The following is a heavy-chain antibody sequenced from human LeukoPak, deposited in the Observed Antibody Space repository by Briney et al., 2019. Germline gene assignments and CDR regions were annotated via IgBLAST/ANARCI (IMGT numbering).Heavy chain of an antibody. V-gene: IGHV4-34*01. CDR3: ARHFSDSSGYYYVGFDY. Sequence: SETLSLTCAVYGGSFSGYYWSWIRQPPGKGLEWIGSIYYSGSTYYNPSLKSRVTISVDTSKNQFSLKLSSVTAADTAVYYCARHFSDSSGYYYVGFDYWGQGTLVTVSS. CDR1: GGSFSGYY. J-gene: IGHJ4*02. CDR2: IYYSGST. D-gene: IGHD3-22*01.